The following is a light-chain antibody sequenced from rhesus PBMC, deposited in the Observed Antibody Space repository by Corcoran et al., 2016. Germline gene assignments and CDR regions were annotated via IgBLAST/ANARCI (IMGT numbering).Light chain of an antibody. CDR3: QQYDDLPYS. CDR1: QGISSW. CDR2: YAS. J-gene: IGKJ2*01. V-gene: IGKV1-19*01. Sequence: DIQMTQSPSSLSASVGDKVTITCHASQGISSWLAWYQQKPGKAPKPRIYYASSLQSEVPARFSGSGSVTDYTPPSSGRQPEDVATYYCQQYDDLPYSFGQGTKVEIK.